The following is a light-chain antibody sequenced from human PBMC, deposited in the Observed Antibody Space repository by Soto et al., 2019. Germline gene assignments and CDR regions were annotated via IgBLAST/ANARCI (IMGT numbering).Light chain of an antibody. CDR1: QGISSY. V-gene: IGKV1-9*01. CDR3: QQYGSSLFT. J-gene: IGKJ3*01. CDR2: AAS. Sequence: IQLTQSPSSLSASVGDRVTITCRASQGISSYLAWYQQKPGKAPKLLIYAASSLQSGVPSRFSGSVSGTDFTLTISRLEPEDFAVYYCQQYGSSLFTFGPGTKVDIK.